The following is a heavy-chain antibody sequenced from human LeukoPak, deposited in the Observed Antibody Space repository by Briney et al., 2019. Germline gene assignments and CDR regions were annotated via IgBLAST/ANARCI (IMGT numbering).Heavy chain of an antibody. CDR1: GFTFSNAW. V-gene: IGHV3-15*01. D-gene: IGHD3-10*01. CDR2: IKSKTDGGTT. CDR3: TTVGDTYYYGSGSYYTSYYYYYYMDV. Sequence: GGSLRLSCAASGFTFSNAWMSWVRQAPGQGLEWVGRIKSKTDGGTTDYAAPVKGRFTISRDDSKNTLYLQMNSLKTEDTAVYYCTTVGDTYYYGSGSYYTSYYYYYYMDVWGKGTTVTVSS. J-gene: IGHJ6*03.